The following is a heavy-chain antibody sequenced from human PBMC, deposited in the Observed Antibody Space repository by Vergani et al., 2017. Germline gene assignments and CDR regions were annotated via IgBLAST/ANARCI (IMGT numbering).Heavy chain of an antibody. CDR1: GYTFTSYG. D-gene: IGHD1-1*01. CDR3: ARDTIGRCRTSTCPYYFDC. J-gene: IGHJ4*02. CDR2: ISTYNGNT. Sequence: QVQLVQSGAEVKKPGASVKVSCKASGYTFTSYGISWVRQAPGQGLEWMGWISTYNGNTKYAQKFQGRVTVTTDTSTSTAYMELRSLRSDDTAMYFCARDTIGRCRTSTCPYYFDCWGQGTLVTVSS. V-gene: IGHV1-18*01.